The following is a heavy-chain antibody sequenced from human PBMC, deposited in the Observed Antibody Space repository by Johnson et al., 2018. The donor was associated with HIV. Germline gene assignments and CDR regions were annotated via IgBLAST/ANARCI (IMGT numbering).Heavy chain of an antibody. CDR3: AKERRAPRAFDI. V-gene: IGHV3-13*01. CDR1: GFTFSSYD. CDR2: IGTAGDT. J-gene: IGHJ3*02. Sequence: VQLVESGGGLVKPGGSLRLSCAASGFTFSSYDMHWVRQATGKGLEWVSAIGTAGDTYYPGSVKGRFTISRENAKSTLYLQMNSLRPEDTAVYYCAKERRAPRAFDIWGQGTMVIVSS. D-gene: IGHD1-26*01.